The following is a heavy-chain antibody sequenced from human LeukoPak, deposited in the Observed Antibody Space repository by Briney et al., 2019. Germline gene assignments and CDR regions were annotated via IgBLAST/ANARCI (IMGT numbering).Heavy chain of an antibody. Sequence: GGSLRLSCAASGFTFSSYAMSWVRQAPGKGLEWVAVISYDGSNKYYADSVKGRFTISRDNSKNTLYLQMNSLRAEDTAVYYCAKSFYGSGTVNYWGQGTLVTVSS. V-gene: IGHV3-30*18. CDR1: GFTFSSYA. J-gene: IGHJ4*02. CDR2: ISYDGSNK. D-gene: IGHD3-10*01. CDR3: AKSFYGSGTVNY.